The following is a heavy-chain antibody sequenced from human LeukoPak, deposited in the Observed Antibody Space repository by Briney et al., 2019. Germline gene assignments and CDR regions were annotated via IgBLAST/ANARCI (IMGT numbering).Heavy chain of an antibody. CDR3: ARLLELRYYFDY. CDR1: GGSISSGGYS. CDR2: INHSGST. V-gene: IGHV4-30-2*01. J-gene: IGHJ4*02. Sequence: SQTLSLTCAVSGGSISSGGYSWSWIRQPPGKGLEWIGEINHSGSTNYNPSLKSRVTISVDTSKNQFSLKLSSVTAADTAVYYCARLLELRYYFDYWGQGTLVTVSS. D-gene: IGHD3-10*01.